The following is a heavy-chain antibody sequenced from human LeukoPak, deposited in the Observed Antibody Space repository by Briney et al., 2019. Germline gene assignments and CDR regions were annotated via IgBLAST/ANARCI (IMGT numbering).Heavy chain of an antibody. Sequence: SETLSLTCAVYGGSFSGYYWSWIRQLPGKGLEWIGEINHSGSTNYNPSLKSRVTISVDTSKNQFSLKLSSVTAADTAVYYCARGVRVNDFWSGYSRDYFDYWGQGTLVTVSS. D-gene: IGHD3-3*01. CDR3: ARGVRVNDFWSGYSRDYFDY. CDR1: GGSFSGYY. CDR2: INHSGST. J-gene: IGHJ4*02. V-gene: IGHV4-34*01.